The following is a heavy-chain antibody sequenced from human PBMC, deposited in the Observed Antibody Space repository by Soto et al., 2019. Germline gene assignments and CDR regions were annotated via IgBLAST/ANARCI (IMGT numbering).Heavy chain of an antibody. Sequence: PGGSLRLSCAGSGFIFSDYYITWIRRAPGKGLEWVSYINTLSSAIYYADSVKGRFTISRDNAKNSEYLQMNSLRAEDTAVYYWARRLQWQLRPLDSWGRGTLVTVAS. V-gene: IGHV3-11*01. CDR3: ARRLQWQLRPLDS. J-gene: IGHJ4*02. CDR2: INTLSSAI. D-gene: IGHD6-19*01. CDR1: GFIFSDYY.